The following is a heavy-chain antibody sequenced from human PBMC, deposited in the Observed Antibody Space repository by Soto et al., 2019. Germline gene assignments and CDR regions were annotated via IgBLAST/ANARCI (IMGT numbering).Heavy chain of an antibody. CDR1: GGSIISSSYY. Sequence: SETLSLTCTVSGGSIISSSYYWVLIRQPPGKGLEWIGSIYYSGSTYYNPSLKSRVTISVDTSKTQFSLKLSSVTAADTAVYYCARLDRQQLGVMDVWGQGTTVTVSS. V-gene: IGHV4-39*01. CDR2: IYYSGST. CDR3: ARLDRQQLGVMDV. D-gene: IGHD6-13*01. J-gene: IGHJ6*02.